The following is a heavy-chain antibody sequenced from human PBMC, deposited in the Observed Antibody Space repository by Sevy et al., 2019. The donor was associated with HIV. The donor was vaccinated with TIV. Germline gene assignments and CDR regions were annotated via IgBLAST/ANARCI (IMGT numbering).Heavy chain of an antibody. CDR3: ARGYSSTYYGSVDY. V-gene: IGHV1-18*01. D-gene: IGHD6-13*01. CDR1: SYTFSNYG. CDR2: ISGFNGNT. Sequence: ASVKVSGKASSYTFSNYGITWVRQAPGQGLEWVGWISGFNGNTKYARKFQGRVTVTTDTSTTTVYMELRSLRSDDTAVYYCARGYSSTYYGSVDYWGQGTLVTVSS. J-gene: IGHJ4*02.